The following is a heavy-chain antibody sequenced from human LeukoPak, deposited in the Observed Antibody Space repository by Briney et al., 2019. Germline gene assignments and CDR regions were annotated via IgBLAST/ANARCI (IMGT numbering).Heavy chain of an antibody. J-gene: IGHJ5*02. CDR1: GFTFSNFW. D-gene: IGHD5-12*01. CDR2: IKSKTDGGTT. Sequence: GGSLRLSCAASGFTFSNFWMSWVRQAPGKGLEWVGLIKSKTDGGTTDYTAPVKGRFTISRDDSKHTLSLQMNSLKTEDTAVYYCTTGQGSAYAPWGQGTLVTVSS. V-gene: IGHV3-15*01. CDR3: TTGQGSAYAP.